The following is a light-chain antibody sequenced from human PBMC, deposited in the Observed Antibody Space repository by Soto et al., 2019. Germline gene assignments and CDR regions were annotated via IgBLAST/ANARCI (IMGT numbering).Light chain of an antibody. V-gene: IGKV3-15*01. CDR2: TTS. J-gene: IGKJ2*01. CDR1: QNIGSS. CDR3: QQCDTWPYT. Sequence: EIVMTQSPATLSVSLGERATLSCRASQNIGSSLAWYQQKPGRAPRLLIYTTSYRVTGIPARFSGSGSGTEFTLTISSLQSEDFAVYYCQQCDTWPYTFGQGTKLEIK.